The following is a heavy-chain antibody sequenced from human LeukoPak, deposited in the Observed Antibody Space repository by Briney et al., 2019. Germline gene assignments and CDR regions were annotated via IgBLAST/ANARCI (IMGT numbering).Heavy chain of an antibody. CDR2: INSDGINT. Sequence: PGGSLRLSCAASGFTFSNYWMHWVRQAPGKGLVWVSRINSDGINTSYADSVKGRFTISRDNAKNTLNLQMKSLRAEDTAVYYCAKVPGNRGTMIVVVANYYFDYWGQGTLVTVSS. CDR1: GFTFSNYW. CDR3: AKVPGNRGTMIVVVANYYFDY. J-gene: IGHJ4*02. D-gene: IGHD3-22*01. V-gene: IGHV3-74*01.